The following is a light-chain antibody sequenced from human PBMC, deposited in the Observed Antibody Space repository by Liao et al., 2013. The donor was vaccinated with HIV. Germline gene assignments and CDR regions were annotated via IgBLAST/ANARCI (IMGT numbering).Light chain of an antibody. V-gene: IGLV3-1*01. Sequence: SYELTQAPSVSVSPGQTASITCSGDKLGNRYTCWYQQKPGQSPVLVIYQDRKRPSGIPERFSGSNSGNTATLTISGTQAMDEADYYCQAWDSSTGVFGTGTKVTVL. CDR2: QDR. CDR3: QAWDSSTGV. J-gene: IGLJ1*01. CDR1: KLGNRY.